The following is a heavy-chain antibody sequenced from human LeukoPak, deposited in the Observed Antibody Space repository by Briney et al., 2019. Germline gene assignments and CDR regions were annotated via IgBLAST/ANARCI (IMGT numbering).Heavy chain of an antibody. CDR2: IHYTGST. CDR1: GGSINSYH. Sequence: PSETLSLTCSVSGGSINSYHWSWMRQPPGKGLEWIGYIHYTGSTNYNPSLKSRVTISLDTSKSQFSLKVNSVTAADTAVYYCARHDFGATRDYWGQGTLVTDCS. V-gene: IGHV4-59*01. CDR3: ARHDFGATRDY. D-gene: IGHD3/OR15-3a*01. J-gene: IGHJ4*02.